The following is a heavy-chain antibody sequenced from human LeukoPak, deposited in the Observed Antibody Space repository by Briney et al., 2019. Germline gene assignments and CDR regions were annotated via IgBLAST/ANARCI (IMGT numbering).Heavy chain of an antibody. Sequence: ASVKVSCKASAYTFTSYDINWVRQATGQGLEWMGWINPNSGGTNYAQKFQGRVTMTRDTSISTAYMELSRLRSDDTAVYYCASPAGLDYWGQGTLVTVSS. V-gene: IGHV1-2*02. CDR2: INPNSGGT. D-gene: IGHD6-19*01. CDR3: ASPAGLDY. CDR1: AYTFTSYD. J-gene: IGHJ4*02.